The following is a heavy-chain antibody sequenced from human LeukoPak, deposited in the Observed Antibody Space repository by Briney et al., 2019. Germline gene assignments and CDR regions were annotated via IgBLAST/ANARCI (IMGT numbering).Heavy chain of an antibody. CDR3: ARSTGLAAPNY. CDR2: IIPIFGTA. J-gene: IGHJ4*02. V-gene: IGHV1-69*13. Sequence: GASVKVSCKASGYTFTSYGISWVRQAPGQGLEWMGGIIPIFGTANYAQKFQGRVTITADESTSTAYMELSSLRSEDTAVYYCARSTGLAAPNYWGQGTLVTVSS. D-gene: IGHD6-25*01. CDR1: GYTFTSYG.